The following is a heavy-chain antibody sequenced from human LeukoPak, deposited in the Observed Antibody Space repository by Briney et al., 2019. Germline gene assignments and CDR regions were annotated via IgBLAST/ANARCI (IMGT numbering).Heavy chain of an antibody. D-gene: IGHD2-2*01. CDR3: ARALGYCSSTSCLYDY. V-gene: IGHV1-18*04. CDR1: GYTFTSYG. Sequence: ASVKVSCKASGYTFTSYGISWVRQAPGQGLEWMGWISAYNGNTNYAQKLQGRVTMTTDTSTSTAYIELRSLRSDDTAVYYCARALGYCSSTSCLYDYWGQGTLVTVSS. J-gene: IGHJ4*02. CDR2: ISAYNGNT.